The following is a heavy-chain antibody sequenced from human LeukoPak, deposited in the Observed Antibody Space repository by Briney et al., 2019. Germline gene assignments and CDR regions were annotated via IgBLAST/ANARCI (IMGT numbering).Heavy chain of an antibody. J-gene: IGHJ2*01. D-gene: IGHD1-26*01. V-gene: IGHV2-5*01. CDR2: IYWNDDK. Sequence: ESGPTLVEPTQTLTLTCTFSGFSLRSSGVGVGWIRQPPGKALGWLALIYWNDDKRYSPSLESRLTITKDASRNQVVLTMTNMDPVDTATYYCAHRVRELGFYWYFDLWGPGTLVTVSS. CDR3: AHRVRELGFYWYFDL. CDR1: GFSLRSSGVG.